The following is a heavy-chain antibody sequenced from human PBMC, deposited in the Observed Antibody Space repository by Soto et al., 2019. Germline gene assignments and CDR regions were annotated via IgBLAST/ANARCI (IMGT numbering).Heavy chain of an antibody. J-gene: IGHJ4*02. CDR1: GFTFSSYA. CDR3: AKPPDYNWNDY. Sequence: EVQLLESGGGLVQPGGSLRLSCAASGFTFSSYAMSWVRQAPGKELEWISAVSGSGGSTYYADSVKGRFTISRDNSKDTLYLQMNNLRAEDTAVYYCAKPPDYNWNDYWGQGTLVTVSS. D-gene: IGHD1-20*01. CDR2: VSGSGGST. V-gene: IGHV3-23*01.